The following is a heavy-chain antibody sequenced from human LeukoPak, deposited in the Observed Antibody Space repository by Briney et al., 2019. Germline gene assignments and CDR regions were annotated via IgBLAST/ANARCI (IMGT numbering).Heavy chain of an antibody. J-gene: IGHJ4*02. CDR3: ARDQYYGLDY. Sequence: GGSLRLSCAASGFTFSNYWLNWVRQAPGKGLEWVANIKEDGSEKYYVDSVKGRFTISRDNAKNSLFLQMNSLRAEDTAVYYCARDQYYGLDYWGQGTLVTVSS. CDR2: IKEDGSEK. D-gene: IGHD3-10*01. V-gene: IGHV3-7*03. CDR1: GFTFSNYW.